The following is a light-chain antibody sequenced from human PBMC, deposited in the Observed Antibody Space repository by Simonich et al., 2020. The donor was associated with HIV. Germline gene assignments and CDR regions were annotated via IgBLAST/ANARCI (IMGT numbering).Light chain of an antibody. J-gene: IGLJ3*02. V-gene: IGLV2-14*02. CDR3: SSYTSSSTWV. CDR1: SSDVGSYNF. CDR2: EGS. Sequence: QSALTQPASVSGSPGQSITISCTGTSSDVGSYNFVSWYQQHPGKAPKLMIYEGSKRPSGVSNRFSGSKSGNTASLTISGLQAEDEADYYGSSYTSSSTWVFGGGTKLTVL.